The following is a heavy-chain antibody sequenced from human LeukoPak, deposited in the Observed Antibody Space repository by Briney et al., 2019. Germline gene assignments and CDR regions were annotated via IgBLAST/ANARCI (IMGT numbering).Heavy chain of an antibody. D-gene: IGHD3-10*01. J-gene: IGHJ5*02. Sequence: TSETLSLTCTVSGGSISSSSYYWGWIRQPPWKGLEWIGSIYYSGSTYYNPSLKSRVTISVDTSKNQFSLKLSSVTAADTAVYYCARPIIWFGESVGSYHWFDPWGQGTLVTVSS. V-gene: IGHV4-39*01. CDR2: IYYSGST. CDR3: ARPIIWFGESVGSYHWFDP. CDR1: GGSISSSSYY.